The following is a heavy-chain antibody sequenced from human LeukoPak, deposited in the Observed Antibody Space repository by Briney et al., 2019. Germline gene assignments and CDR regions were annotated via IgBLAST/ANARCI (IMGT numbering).Heavy chain of an antibody. J-gene: IGHJ4*02. CDR3: AREIGKFAGSFDY. CDR1: GASISSYY. V-gene: IGHV4-59*01. Sequence: SETLSLTCTVSGASISSYYWSWIRQPPGKGLEWIGYIYYSGSTHYNPSLKSRVTISVDTSKNQFSLKLSSVTAADTAVYYCAREIGKFAGSFDYWGQGTMVTVSS. D-gene: IGHD3-10*01. CDR2: IYYSGST.